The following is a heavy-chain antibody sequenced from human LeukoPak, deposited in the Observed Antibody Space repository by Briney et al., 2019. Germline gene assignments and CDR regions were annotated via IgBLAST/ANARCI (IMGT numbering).Heavy chain of an antibody. CDR3: TADFEMNAYAYYYYYMGV. CDR1: GLTFGDYP. Sequence: SGLTFGDYPLSWVRQAPGKGLEWVGFIRPKRSRVTTEYAASVKGRFTISRDDSKGVAYLQMNRLKPEDTGIYYCTADFEMNAYAYYYYYMGVWGKGTTVIVSS. J-gene: IGHJ6*03. V-gene: IGHV3-49*04. CDR2: IRPKRSRVTT. D-gene: IGHD3-9*01.